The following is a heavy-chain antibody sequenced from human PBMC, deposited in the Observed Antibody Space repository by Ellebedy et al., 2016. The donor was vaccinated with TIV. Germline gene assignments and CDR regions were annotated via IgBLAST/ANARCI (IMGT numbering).Heavy chain of an antibody. V-gene: IGHV4-34*01. Sequence: GSLRLSCAVYGGSFSGYYWSWIRQPPGKGLEWIGEINHSGSTNYNPSLKSRVTISVDTSKNQFSLKLSSVTAADTAVYYCARDGGRKDTAMVVAYFDYWGQGTLVTVSS. J-gene: IGHJ4*02. CDR1: GGSFSGYY. D-gene: IGHD5-18*01. CDR3: ARDGGRKDTAMVVAYFDY. CDR2: INHSGST.